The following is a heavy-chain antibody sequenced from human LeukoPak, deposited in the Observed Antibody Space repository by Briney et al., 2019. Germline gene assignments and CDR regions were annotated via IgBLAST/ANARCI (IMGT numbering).Heavy chain of an antibody. V-gene: IGHV3-23*01. D-gene: IGHD3-10*01. CDR2: ISGSGGST. CDR1: GFTFSSYA. CDR3: AKPTITMVRGVILPYFDY. Sequence: GGSLRLSCAASGFTFSSYAMSWVRQAPGKGLEWVSAISGSGGSTYYADSVKGRFTISRDNSKNTLYLQMNSLRAEDTAVYYCAKPTITMVRGVILPYFDYWGQGTLVTVSS. J-gene: IGHJ4*02.